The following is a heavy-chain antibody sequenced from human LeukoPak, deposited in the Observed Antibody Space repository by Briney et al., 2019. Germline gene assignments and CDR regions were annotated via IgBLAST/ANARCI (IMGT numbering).Heavy chain of an antibody. CDR3: ARVGDYGYYFDY. CDR2: ISNSSSYI. D-gene: IGHD4-17*01. Sequence: GGSLRLSCAASGFTFSSYSMNWVRQAPGKGLEWVSSISNSSSYIYYADSVKGRFTISRDNAKNSLYLQMNSLRAEDTAVYYCARVGDYGYYFDYWGQGTLVTVSS. V-gene: IGHV3-21*01. CDR1: GFTFSSYS. J-gene: IGHJ4*02.